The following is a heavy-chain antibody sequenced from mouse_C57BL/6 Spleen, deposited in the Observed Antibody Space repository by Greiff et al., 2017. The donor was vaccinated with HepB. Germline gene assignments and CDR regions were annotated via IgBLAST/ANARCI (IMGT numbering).Heavy chain of an antibody. CDR1: GYTFTDYY. Sequence: VQLQQSGAELVRPGASVKLSCKASGYTFTDYYINWVKQRPGQGLEWIARIYPGSGNTYYNEKFKGKATLTAEKSSSTAYMQLSSLTSEDSAVYFCARGDYSPYFDYWGQGTTLTVSS. D-gene: IGHD2-12*01. V-gene: IGHV1-76*01. CDR2: IYPGSGNT. CDR3: ARGDYSPYFDY. J-gene: IGHJ2*01.